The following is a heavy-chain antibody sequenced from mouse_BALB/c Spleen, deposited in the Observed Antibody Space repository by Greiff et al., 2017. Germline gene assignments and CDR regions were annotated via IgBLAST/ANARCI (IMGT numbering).Heavy chain of an antibody. CDR1: GDSITSGY. D-gene: IGHD1-1*01. V-gene: IGHV3-8*02. Sequence: EVKLMESGPSLVKPSQTLSLTCSVTGDSITSGYWNWIRKFPGNKLEYMGYISYSGSTYYNPSLKSRISITRDTSKNQYYLQLNSVTTEDTATYYCARKDYYYGSSWYFDVWGAGTTVTVSS. CDR3: ARKDYYYGSSWYFDV. CDR2: ISYSGST. J-gene: IGHJ1*01.